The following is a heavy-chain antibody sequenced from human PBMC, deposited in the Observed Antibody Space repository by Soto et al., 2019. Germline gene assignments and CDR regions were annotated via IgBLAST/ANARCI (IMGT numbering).Heavy chain of an antibody. CDR3: AKCGGGYSYGYNYYYYGMDV. V-gene: IGHV3-23*01. D-gene: IGHD5-18*01. J-gene: IGHJ6*02. CDR1: GFTFSSYA. CDR2: ISGSGGST. Sequence: LRLSCAASGFTFSSYAMSWVRQAPGKGLEWVSAISGSGGSTYYADSVKGRFTISRDNSKNTLYLQMNSLRAEDTAVYYCAKCGGGYSYGYNYYYYGMDVWGQGTTVTSP.